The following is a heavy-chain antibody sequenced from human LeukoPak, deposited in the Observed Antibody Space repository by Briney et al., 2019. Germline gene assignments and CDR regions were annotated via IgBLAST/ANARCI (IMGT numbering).Heavy chain of an antibody. CDR3: AKTFYGRLLDY. D-gene: IGHD4-17*01. CDR1: GFTFCSYA. J-gene: IGHJ4*02. V-gene: IGHV3-23*01. Sequence: PGGSLRLSCAASGFTFCSYAMSCVCEAPGEGLEWGSAISGSGGSTYYPDSVKGRCTISRDNSKNTLYLQMNSLRAEDTAVYYCAKTFYGRLLDYWGQGTLVTVSS. CDR2: ISGSGGST.